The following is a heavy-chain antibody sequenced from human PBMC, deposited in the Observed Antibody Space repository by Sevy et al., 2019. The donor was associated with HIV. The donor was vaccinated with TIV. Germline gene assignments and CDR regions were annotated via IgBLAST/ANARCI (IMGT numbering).Heavy chain of an antibody. CDR2: LSFGCGEI. V-gene: IGHV3-23*01. CDR1: GFTFSKYS. Sequence: GSLRLSCAASGFTFSKYSMSWVRQPPGKGLGLVSTLSFGCGEINYADSVKGRFTISRDNSKSSVYLQMNNLRPEDTAVYYCAREGCTKPHDYWGQGTLVTVSS. D-gene: IGHD2-8*01. J-gene: IGHJ4*02. CDR3: AREGCTKPHDY.